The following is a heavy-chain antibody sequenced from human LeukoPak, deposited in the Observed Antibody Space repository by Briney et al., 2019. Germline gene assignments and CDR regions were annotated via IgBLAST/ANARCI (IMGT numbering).Heavy chain of an antibody. CDR3: ARVEFSHDAFDI. Sequence: ASVKVSCKASVYTFTSYGISWVRQAPGQGLEWMGWISAYNGNTNYAQKLQGRVTMTTDTSTSTAYMELRSLRSDDTAVYYCARVEFSHDAFDIWGQGTMVTVSS. CDR1: VYTFTSYG. CDR2: ISAYNGNT. V-gene: IGHV1-18*01. J-gene: IGHJ3*02.